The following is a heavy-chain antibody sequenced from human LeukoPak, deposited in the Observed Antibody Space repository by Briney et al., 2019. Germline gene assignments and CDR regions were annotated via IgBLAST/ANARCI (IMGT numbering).Heavy chain of an antibody. D-gene: IGHD2-2*01. V-gene: IGHV3-23*01. J-gene: IGHJ4*02. Sequence: GGSLRLSRATSGFTFSTYAMSWVRQAPGKGLEWVSTISDSGRNTHYADSVKGRFTISRDNSQNTLYLQMNSLRAEDTALYYCARDVPSHIVVVVSAMFDYWGQGILVTVSS. CDR2: ISDSGRNT. CDR3: ARDVPSHIVVVVSAMFDY. CDR1: GFTFSTYA.